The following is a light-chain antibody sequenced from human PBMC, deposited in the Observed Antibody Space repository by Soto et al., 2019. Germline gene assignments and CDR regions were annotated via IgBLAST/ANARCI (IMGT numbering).Light chain of an antibody. Sequence: QSALTQPRSVSGSPGQSVTISCTGTSSDVGGYNYVSWYQHHPGKAPKLMIYDVTKRPSGVRDRFSASKSGNTASLTISGLQAEDEADYYCSSYTTTSTLVFGGGTKLTVL. J-gene: IGLJ3*02. V-gene: IGLV2-11*01. CDR3: SSYTTTSTLV. CDR2: DVT. CDR1: SSDVGGYNY.